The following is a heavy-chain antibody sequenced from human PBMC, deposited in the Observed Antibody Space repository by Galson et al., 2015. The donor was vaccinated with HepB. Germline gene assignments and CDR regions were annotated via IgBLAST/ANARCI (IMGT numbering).Heavy chain of an antibody. Sequence: SLRLSCAASEFTFSSHWMNWVRQAPGKGLEWVAIINHDGSEKHYVDSVRGRFTISRDNAKNSLYLQMNSLRAEDTAVYYCARGLGFLVAYWGQGTLVTVSS. CDR1: EFTFSSHW. D-gene: IGHD3-10*01. CDR2: INHDGSEK. J-gene: IGHJ4*02. CDR3: ARGLGFLVAY. V-gene: IGHV3-7*03.